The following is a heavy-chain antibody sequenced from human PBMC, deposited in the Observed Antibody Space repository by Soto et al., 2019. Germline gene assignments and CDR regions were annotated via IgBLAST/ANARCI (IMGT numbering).Heavy chain of an antibody. CDR3: STDHLGGIDY. J-gene: IGHJ4*02. Sequence: PSETLSLTCTVSGGSISSSSYYWGWIRQPPGKGLEWIGSIYYSGSTYYNPSLKSRVTISVDTSKNQFSLKLSSVTAADTAVYYCSTDHLGGIDYWGQGTLVTVSS. D-gene: IGHD3-16*01. CDR2: IYYSGST. CDR1: GGSISSSSYY. V-gene: IGHV4-39*07.